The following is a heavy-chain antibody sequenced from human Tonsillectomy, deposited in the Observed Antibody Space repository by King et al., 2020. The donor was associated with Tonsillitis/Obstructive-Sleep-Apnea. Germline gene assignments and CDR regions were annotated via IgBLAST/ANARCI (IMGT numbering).Heavy chain of an antibody. CDR1: GGSISSGGYY. D-gene: IGHD1-7*01. Sequence: QLQESGPGLVKPSQTLSLTCTVSGGSISSGGYYWSWIRQHPGKGLEWIGYIYYSGSTYYNPSLKSRVTISVDTSKNQFSLKLSSVTAADTAVYYCARGITGTTYGPETYYYMDVWGKGTTVTVSS. CDR2: IYYSGST. J-gene: IGHJ6*03. CDR3: ARGITGTTYGPETYYYMDV. V-gene: IGHV4-31*03.